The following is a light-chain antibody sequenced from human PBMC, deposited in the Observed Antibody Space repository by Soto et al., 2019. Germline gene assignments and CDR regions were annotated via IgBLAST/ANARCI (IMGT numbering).Light chain of an antibody. J-gene: IGLJ1*01. CDR1: SSGIRDYNY. CDR2: EVS. CDR3: SSNSPDC. Sequence: QSALTQPASVSGSPGQSITISCTGTSSGIRDYNYVSWYQQLPGNAPKLIMYEVSNRPSGISNRFSGSKSGNTASLTISELQAEDEADYYCSSNSPDCFGTGTKVTVL. V-gene: IGLV2-14*01.